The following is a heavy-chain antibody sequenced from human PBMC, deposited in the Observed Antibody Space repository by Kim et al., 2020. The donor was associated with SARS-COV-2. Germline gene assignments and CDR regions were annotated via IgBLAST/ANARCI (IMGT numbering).Heavy chain of an antibody. CDR3: ARGHWENWYFDL. D-gene: IGHD7-27*01. CDR2: INHSGST. Sequence: SETLSLTCAVYGGSFSGYYWSWIRQPPGKGLEWIGEINHSGSTNYNPSLKSRVTISVDTSKNQFSLKLSSVTAADTAVYYCARGHWENWYFDLWGRGTLVTVSS. J-gene: IGHJ2*01. CDR1: GGSFSGYY. V-gene: IGHV4-34*01.